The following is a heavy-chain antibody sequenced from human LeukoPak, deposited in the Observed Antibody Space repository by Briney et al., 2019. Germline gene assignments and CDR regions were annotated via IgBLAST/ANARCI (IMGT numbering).Heavy chain of an antibody. D-gene: IGHD2-2*01. CDR2: ISSKAYGGTT. J-gene: IGHJ6*02. Sequence: GGSLTLSCTASGFTFGDYAMSWVRQAPGKGLEWVGFISSKAYGGTTEYAASVKGRFTISRDDSKSIAYLQMNSLKTEDTAVYYCTRDFVVYYYGMDVWGQGTTVTVSS. CDR1: GFTFGDYA. CDR3: TRDFVVYYYGMDV. V-gene: IGHV3-49*04.